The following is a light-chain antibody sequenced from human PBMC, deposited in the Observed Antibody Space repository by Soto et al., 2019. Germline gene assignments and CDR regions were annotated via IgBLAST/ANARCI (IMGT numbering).Light chain of an antibody. CDR3: QQHNKWPLT. Sequence: EIVMTQSPATVSVSPGERATLSCRASQSVNNYLAWYQQKPGQAPRLLVCGIFSRATGVPARFSGSGSGTEFTLTISSLQSEDSAVYYCQQHNKWPLTFGGGTRVEIK. V-gene: IGKV3-15*01. CDR1: QSVNNY. CDR2: GIF. J-gene: IGKJ4*01.